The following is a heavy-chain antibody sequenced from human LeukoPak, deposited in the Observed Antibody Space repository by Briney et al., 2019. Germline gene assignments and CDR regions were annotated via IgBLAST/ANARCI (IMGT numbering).Heavy chain of an antibody. D-gene: IGHD2-15*01. CDR3: ANRGGHTDH. Sequence: ASVKVSCKTSGYTFTNYAMHWVRQAPGQTIEWLAWINPANGYTRYSQHFQDRVTVSSDTSADTAYMEMSSLKSEDKARKYCANRGGHTDHWGQGTLVTVSS. CDR1: GYTFTNYA. CDR2: INPANGYT. J-gene: IGHJ4*02. V-gene: IGHV1-3*03.